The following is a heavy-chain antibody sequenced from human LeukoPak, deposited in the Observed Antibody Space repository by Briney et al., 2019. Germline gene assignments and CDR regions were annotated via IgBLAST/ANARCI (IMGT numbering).Heavy chain of an antibody. D-gene: IGHD6-19*01. V-gene: IGHV4-38-2*02. Sequence: SETLSLTCTVSGYSISSGYYWGWIRQPPGKGLEWIGSIYHSGSTNYNPSLKSRVTISVDTSKNQFSLKLSSVTAADTAVYYCARYGPRSSSKKVVQWLAPNWFDPWGQGTLVTVSS. CDR1: GYSISSGYY. CDR3: ARYGPRSSSKKVVQWLAPNWFDP. CDR2: IYHSGST. J-gene: IGHJ5*02.